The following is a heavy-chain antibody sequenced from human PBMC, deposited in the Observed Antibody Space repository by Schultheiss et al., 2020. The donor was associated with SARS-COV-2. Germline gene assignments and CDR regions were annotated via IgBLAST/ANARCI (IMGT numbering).Heavy chain of an antibody. CDR1: GGTFSSYA. CDR3: ARQYCSSTSCYVFWFDP. J-gene: IGHJ5*02. Sequence: SVKVSCKASGGTFSSYAISWVRQAPGQGLEWMGGIIPIFGTANYAQKFQGRVTITADESTSTAYMELSSLRSEDTAVYYCARQYCSSTSCYVFWFDPWGQGTLVTVSS. D-gene: IGHD2-2*01. V-gene: IGHV1-69*13. CDR2: IIPIFGTA.